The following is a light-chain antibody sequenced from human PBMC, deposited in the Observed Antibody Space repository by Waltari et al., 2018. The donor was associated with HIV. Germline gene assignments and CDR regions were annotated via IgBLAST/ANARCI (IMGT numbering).Light chain of an antibody. CDR2: GTS. CDR1: QSISSSH. J-gene: IGKJ2*01. CDR3: QQYGSSPGT. V-gene: IGKV3-20*01. Sequence: EVVLTQSPGTLPSSLGARATLSCSASQSISSSHLAWYQQKPGQAPRLLIYGTSYRATGIPDRFSGSGSGTDFTLTISRLEPEDFAVYYCQQYGSSPGTFGQGTKLEIK.